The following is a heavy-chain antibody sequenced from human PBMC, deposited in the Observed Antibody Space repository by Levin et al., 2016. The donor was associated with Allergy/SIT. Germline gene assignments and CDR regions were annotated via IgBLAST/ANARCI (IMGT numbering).Heavy chain of an antibody. Sequence: GESLKISCAASGFSVSNYYMSWVRQAPGKGLEWVSAIYIGGSTSYADSVKGRFTISRDAYKSIMYLQMKSLRPEDTAVYYCARDLFRNWYFDLWGRGTLVTVSS. V-gene: IGHV3-66*01. CDR2: IYIGGST. CDR1: GFSVSNYY. CDR3: ARDLFRNWYFDL. J-gene: IGHJ2*01.